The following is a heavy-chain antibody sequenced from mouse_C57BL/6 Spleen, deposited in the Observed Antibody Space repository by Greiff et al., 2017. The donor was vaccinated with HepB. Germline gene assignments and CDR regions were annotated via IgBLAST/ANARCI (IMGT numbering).Heavy chain of an antibody. CDR3: ATGTSTWFAY. Sequence: QVQLQQPGAELVKPGASVKLSCKASGYTFTSYWMQWVKQGPGQGLEWIGEIDPSDSYTNYNQKFKGKATLTVDTSSSTAYMQLSSLTSEDSAVYYIATGTSTWFAYWGQGTLVTVSA. D-gene: IGHD4-1*01. V-gene: IGHV1-50*01. CDR2: IDPSDSYT. CDR1: GYTFTSYW. J-gene: IGHJ3*01.